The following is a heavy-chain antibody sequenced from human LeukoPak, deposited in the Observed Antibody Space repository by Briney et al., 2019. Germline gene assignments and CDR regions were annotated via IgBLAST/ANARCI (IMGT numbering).Heavy chain of an antibody. CDR1: GFTVSSNY. CDR3: ARAHDRGYYYGFDY. CDR2: IYSAGNT. D-gene: IGHD3-22*01. V-gene: IGHV3-66*01. Sequence: GGSLRLSCAASGFTVSSNYMSWVRQAPGKGLEWVSVIYSAGNTYYADSVQGRFTMSRENPENTLYLQMDSLRAEDTAVYYCARAHDRGYYYGFDYWGQGTLVPVSS. J-gene: IGHJ4*02.